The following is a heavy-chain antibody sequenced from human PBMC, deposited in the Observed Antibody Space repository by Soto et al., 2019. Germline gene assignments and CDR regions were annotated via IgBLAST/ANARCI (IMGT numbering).Heavy chain of an antibody. V-gene: IGHV2-70*04. D-gene: IGHD3-10*01. CDR1: GFSLSTSGMR. J-gene: IGHJ3*02. CDR2: IDWDDDK. CDR3: ARSSTTMVRGVIIPLDAFDI. Sequence: SGPTLVNPTQTLTLTCTFSGFSLSTSGMRVSWIRQPPGKALEWLARIDWDDDKFYSTSLKTRLTISKDTSKNQVVLTMTNMDPVDTATYYCARSSTTMVRGVIIPLDAFDIWGQGTMVTVS.